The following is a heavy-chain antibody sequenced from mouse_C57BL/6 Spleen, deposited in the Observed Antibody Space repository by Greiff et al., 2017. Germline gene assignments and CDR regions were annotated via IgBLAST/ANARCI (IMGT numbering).Heavy chain of an antibody. CDR3: ARRGGTPYFDY. J-gene: IGHJ2*01. CDR2: IDPSDSYT. V-gene: IGHV1-69*01. CDR1: GYTFTSYW. D-gene: IGHD4-1*01. Sequence: QVQLQQPGAELVMPGASVKLSCKASGYTFTSYWMHWVKQRPGQGLEWIGEIDPSDSYTNYNQKFKGKSTFTVDKSSSTAYMQLSSLTSEDSAVYYCARRGGTPYFDYWGQGTTLTVSS.